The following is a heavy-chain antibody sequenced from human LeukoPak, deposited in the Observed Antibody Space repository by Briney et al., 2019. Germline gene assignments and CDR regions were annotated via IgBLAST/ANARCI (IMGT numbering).Heavy chain of an antibody. J-gene: IGHJ5*02. Sequence: GGSLRLSCAASGFTFSSYAMSWVRQAPVKGLEWVSAISGSGGSTYYADSVKGRFTISRDNSKNTLYLQMNSLRAEDTAVYYCAKDWQWLPVNWFDPWGQGTLVTVSS. V-gene: IGHV3-23*01. CDR3: AKDWQWLPVNWFDP. CDR2: ISGSGGST. CDR1: GFTFSSYA. D-gene: IGHD6-19*01.